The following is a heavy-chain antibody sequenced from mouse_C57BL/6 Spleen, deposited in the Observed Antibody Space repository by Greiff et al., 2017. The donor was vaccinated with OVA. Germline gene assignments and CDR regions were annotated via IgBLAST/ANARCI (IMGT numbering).Heavy chain of an antibody. CDR1: GYTFTSYW. J-gene: IGHJ3*01. Sequence: VKLQQPGAELVKPGASVKMSCKASGYTFTSYWITWVKQRPGQGLEWIGDIYPGSGSTNYNEKFKSKATLTVDTSSSTAYMQLSSLTSEDSAVYYCARSGDGYYRAWFAYWGQGTLVTVSA. CDR2: IYPGSGST. D-gene: IGHD2-3*01. CDR3: ARSGDGYYRAWFAY. V-gene: IGHV1-55*01.